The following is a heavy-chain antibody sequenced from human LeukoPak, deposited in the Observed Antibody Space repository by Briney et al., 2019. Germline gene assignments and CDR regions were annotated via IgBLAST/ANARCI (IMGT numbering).Heavy chain of an antibody. CDR1: GGSISSGSYY. D-gene: IGHD4-17*01. CDR3: ARAGDYGDYVGWFDP. Sequence: SETLSLTCTVSGGSISSGSYYWSWIRQPAGKGLEWIGRIYTSGSTNYNPSLKSRLTMSVDTSKNQFSLNLNSVTAADTAVYHCARAGDYGDYVGWFDPWGQGTLVTVSS. V-gene: IGHV4-61*02. CDR2: IYTSGST. J-gene: IGHJ5*02.